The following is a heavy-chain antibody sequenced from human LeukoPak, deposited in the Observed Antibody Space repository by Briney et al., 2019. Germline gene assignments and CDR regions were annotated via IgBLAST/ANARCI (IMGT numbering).Heavy chain of an antibody. J-gene: IGHJ4*02. Sequence: SETLSLTCAVYGGSFSGYYWSWIRQPPGKGLEWIGEINHSGSTNYNPSLKSRVTISVDTSKNQFSLKLSSVTAADTAVYYCARDLPRYNWNYFPNTFDYWGQGTLVTVSS. V-gene: IGHV4-34*01. CDR2: INHSGST. D-gene: IGHD1-7*01. CDR3: ARDLPRYNWNYFPNTFDY. CDR1: GGSFSGYY.